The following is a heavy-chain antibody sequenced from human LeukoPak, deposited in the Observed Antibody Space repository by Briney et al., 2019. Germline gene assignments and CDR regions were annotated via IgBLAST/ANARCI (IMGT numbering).Heavy chain of an antibody. CDR3: ANNIWGLPHSAFDI. J-gene: IGHJ3*02. CDR2: ISYDGSNK. D-gene: IGHD7-27*01. CDR1: GFIFSSYA. V-gene: IGHV3-30-3*01. Sequence: GGSLRLSCVASGFIFSSYAMHWVRQAPGKGLEWLSLISYDGSNKYYADSVKGRFTISRDNSKNTLYLQMNSLRAEDSAVYYCANNIWGLPHSAFDIWGQGTMVTVSS.